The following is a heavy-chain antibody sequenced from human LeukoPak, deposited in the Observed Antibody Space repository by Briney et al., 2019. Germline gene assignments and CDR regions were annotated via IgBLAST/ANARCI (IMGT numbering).Heavy chain of an antibody. CDR2: INPNSGGT. D-gene: IGHD3-10*01. CDR3: ARGDNGSGSYCMRY. Sequence: ASVKVSCKASGYTFTGYYLHWVRQAPGQGLEWMGWINPNSGGTNYAQKFQGGVTMTRDTSSSTAYLDLSRLRSDDTAVYYCARGDNGSGSYCMRYWGQGTLVTLSS. CDR1: GYTFTGYY. J-gene: IGHJ4*02. V-gene: IGHV1-2*02.